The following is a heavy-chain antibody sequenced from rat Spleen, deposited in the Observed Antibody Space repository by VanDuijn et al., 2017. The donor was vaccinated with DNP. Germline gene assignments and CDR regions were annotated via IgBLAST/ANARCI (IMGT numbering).Heavy chain of an antibody. CDR1: GFTFSNYG. V-gene: IGHV5S13*01. J-gene: IGHJ2*01. Sequence: EVQLVESGGGLVQPGRSLKLSCAASGFTFSNYGMAWVRQAPKKGLEWVAYLNYDGGSTYYQDSVKGRFTISRDNAENTVYLQMNSLRSEDTATYYCAKDGTSDGYNHFDYWGQGVMVTVSS. CDR2: LNYDGGST. D-gene: IGHD1-4*01. CDR3: AKDGTSDGYNHFDY.